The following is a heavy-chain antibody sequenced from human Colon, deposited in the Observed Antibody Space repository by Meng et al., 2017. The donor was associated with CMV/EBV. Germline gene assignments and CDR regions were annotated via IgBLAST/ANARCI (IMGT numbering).Heavy chain of an antibody. Sequence: NWCRSVRHPPGEGLAWIGEISSSWTTYYNPSLKSRVTISLDRSTNQFSLLLNSLTVADTATYYCAREWGLAYCSRGHCYASVNAFDIWGQGTLVTVSS. D-gene: IGHD2-15*01. CDR3: AREWGLAYCSRGHCYASVNAFDI. CDR1: NW. V-gene: IGHV4-4*02. J-gene: IGHJ4*02. CDR2: ISSSWTT.